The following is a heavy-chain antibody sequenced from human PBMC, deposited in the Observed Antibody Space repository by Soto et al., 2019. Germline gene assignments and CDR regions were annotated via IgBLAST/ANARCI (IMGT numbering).Heavy chain of an antibody. CDR3: ARDRTYYYGSGTPILGY. CDR1: GYTFTSYV. J-gene: IGHJ4*02. D-gene: IGHD3-10*01. V-gene: IGHV1-18*01. CDR2: ISAYNGNT. Sequence: ASVKVSCKASGYTFTSYVISWVRQAPGQGLEWMGWISAYNGNTNYAQKLQGRVTMTTDTSTSTAYMELRSLRSDDTAVYYCARDRTYYYGSGTPILGYWGQGTLVTVSS.